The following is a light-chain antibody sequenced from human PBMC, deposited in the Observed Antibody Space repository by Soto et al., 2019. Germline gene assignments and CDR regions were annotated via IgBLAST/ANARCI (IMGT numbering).Light chain of an antibody. Sequence: EIVMTQSPVTLSVSPGERATLSCRASQSVRSNLAWYQQKPGQAPSLLIYGAFTRATGIQTRFSGTGSGTQFTPTISSLQSEDFALYYCQQYNDWPLTFGQGTKVDIK. CDR3: QQYNDWPLT. J-gene: IGKJ1*01. V-gene: IGKV3-15*01. CDR1: QSVRSN. CDR2: GAF.